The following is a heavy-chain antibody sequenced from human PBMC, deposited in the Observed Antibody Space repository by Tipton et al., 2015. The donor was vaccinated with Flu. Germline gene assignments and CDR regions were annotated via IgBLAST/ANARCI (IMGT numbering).Heavy chain of an antibody. CDR2: IKQDGSVK. V-gene: IGHV3-7*01. Sequence: SLRLSCAASGFTFSSYWMHWVRQAPGKGLEWVANIKQDGSVKYYVDSVKGRFTISRDNAKNSVYLQMDTLRAEDTAVYYCARAIGGYGGFWGQGTLVTVSS. CDR1: GFTFSSYW. CDR3: ARAIGGYGGF. J-gene: IGHJ4*02. D-gene: IGHD1-26*01.